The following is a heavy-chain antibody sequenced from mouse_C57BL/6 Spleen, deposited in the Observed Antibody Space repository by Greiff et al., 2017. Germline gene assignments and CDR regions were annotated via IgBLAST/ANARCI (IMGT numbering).Heavy chain of an antibody. CDR2: IYPRSGNT. Sequence: QVQLKQSGAELARPGASVKLSCKASGYTFTSYGISWVKQRTGQGLEWIGEIYPRSGNTYYNEKFKGKATLTADKSSSTAYMELRSLTSEDSAVYFCAREGDDYDAMDYWGQGTSVTVSS. CDR3: AREGDDYDAMDY. CDR1: GYTFTSYG. V-gene: IGHV1-81*01. J-gene: IGHJ4*01.